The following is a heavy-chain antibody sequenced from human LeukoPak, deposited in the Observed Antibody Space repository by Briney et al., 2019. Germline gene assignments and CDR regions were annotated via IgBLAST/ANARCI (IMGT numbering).Heavy chain of an antibody. CDR3: AREIDCSGDSCDYRGGGALDV. J-gene: IGHJ6*02. CDR1: GGSISTSGYY. CDR2: IYYSGRT. D-gene: IGHD2-15*01. Sequence: SETLSLTCTVSGGSISTSGYYWTWIRQHPEKGLEWIGYIYYSGRTYYNPSLKSRVTISVDTSKKQFSLKLSSVTAADTAVYYCAREIDCSGDSCDYRGGGALDVWGQGTTVTVSS. V-gene: IGHV4-31*03.